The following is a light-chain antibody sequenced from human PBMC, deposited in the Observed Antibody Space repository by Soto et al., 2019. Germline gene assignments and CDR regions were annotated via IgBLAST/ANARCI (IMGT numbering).Light chain of an antibody. CDR2: GAS. Sequence: EIVLTQSPGPLCLSPGERATLSCRASQSVTGNSLAWYQQKPCQATRLIMYGASSRATGIPDRFSGSGSGRDFTLTISRLEPEDFSVYYCQQFGTSRWTFGQGTKVEIK. CDR3: QQFGTSRWT. CDR1: QSVTGNS. J-gene: IGKJ1*01. V-gene: IGKV3-20*01.